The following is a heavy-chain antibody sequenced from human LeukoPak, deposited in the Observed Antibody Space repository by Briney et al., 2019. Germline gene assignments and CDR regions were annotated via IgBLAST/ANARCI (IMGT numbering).Heavy chain of an antibody. CDR2: ISAYNGNT. D-gene: IGHD2-15*01. J-gene: IGHJ4*02. CDR3: ARGYCSGGSCYFFDY. CDR1: GYTFTSYG. V-gene: IGHV1-18*01. Sequence: ASVKVSCKASGYTFTSYGISWVRQAPGQGLEWMGWISAYNGNTNYAQKLQGRVTMTTDTSTSTAYMELRSLRSDDTAVYYCARGYCSGGSCYFFDYWGQGTLVTVSS.